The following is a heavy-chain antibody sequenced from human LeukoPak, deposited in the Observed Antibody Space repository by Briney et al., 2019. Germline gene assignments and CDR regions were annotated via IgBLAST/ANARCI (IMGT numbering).Heavy chain of an antibody. CDR3: TRDRYYDILTGYFHPYYYYGMDV. D-gene: IGHD3-9*01. Sequence: GRSLRLSCTASGFTFGDYAMSWVRQAPGKGLEWVGFIRSKAYGGATEYVASVKGRFTISRDDSKSIAYLQMNSLKTEDTAVYYCTRDRYYDILTGYFHPYYYYGMDVWGQGTTVTVSS. J-gene: IGHJ6*02. CDR1: GFTFGDYA. V-gene: IGHV3-49*04. CDR2: IRSKAYGGAT.